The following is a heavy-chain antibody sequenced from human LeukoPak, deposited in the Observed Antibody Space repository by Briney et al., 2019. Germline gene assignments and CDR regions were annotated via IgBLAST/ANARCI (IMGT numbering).Heavy chain of an antibody. V-gene: IGHV4-39*01. CDR2: IYYSGST. Sequence: SETLSLTCTVSGGSISNYYWGWIRQPPGKGLEWIGSIYYSGSTYYNPSLKSRVTISVDTSKNQFSLKLSSVTAADTAVYYCARHSGGYYYGSGSYYLDYWGQGTLVTASS. CDR3: ARHSGGYYYGSGSYYLDY. CDR1: GGSISNYY. J-gene: IGHJ4*02. D-gene: IGHD3-10*01.